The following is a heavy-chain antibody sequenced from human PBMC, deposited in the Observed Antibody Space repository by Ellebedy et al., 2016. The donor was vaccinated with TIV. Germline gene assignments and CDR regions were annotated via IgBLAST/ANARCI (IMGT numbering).Heavy chain of an antibody. CDR3: VTRKVSSRWAQ. CDR2: ITGNGAST. J-gene: IGHJ4*02. CDR1: GLTFSSFA. V-gene: IGHV3-64D*09. D-gene: IGHD3-22*01. Sequence: GESLKISCSASGLTFSSFAVHWVRQAPGKGLEYVSTITGNGASTYYADSVKGRFTMSRDNSNNMLHLQMSSLRAEDTAVYYCVTRKVSSRWAQWGQGTLVTVSS.